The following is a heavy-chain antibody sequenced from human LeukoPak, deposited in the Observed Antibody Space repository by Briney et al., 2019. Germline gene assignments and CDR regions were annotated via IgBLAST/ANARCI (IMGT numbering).Heavy chain of an antibody. CDR1: GFTFSSYE. CDR3: AKDRGSIAVAGIDY. J-gene: IGHJ4*02. V-gene: IGHV3-48*03. Sequence: GGSLRLSCAASGFTFSSYELIWVRQAPGRGLEWVSYINSSGARIYYADSVKGRFTISRDNSKNTLYLQMNSLRAEDTAVYYCAKDRGSIAVAGIDYWGQGTLVTVSS. CDR2: INSSGARI. D-gene: IGHD6-19*01.